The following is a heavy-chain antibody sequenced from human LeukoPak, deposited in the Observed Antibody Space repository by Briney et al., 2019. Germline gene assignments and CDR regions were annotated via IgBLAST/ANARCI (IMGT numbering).Heavy chain of an antibody. V-gene: IGHV1-8*01. CDR2: MNPNSGNT. J-gene: IGHJ6*02. D-gene: IGHD6-13*01. CDR3: ARQIAAYENYYYYGMDV. Sequence: ASVKVSCKASGYTFTSYDINWVRQATGQGLEWMGWMNPNSGNTGYAQKFRGRVTMTRNTSISTAYMELSSLRSEDTAVYYCARQIAAYENYYYYGMDVWGQGTTVTVSS. CDR1: GYTFTSYD.